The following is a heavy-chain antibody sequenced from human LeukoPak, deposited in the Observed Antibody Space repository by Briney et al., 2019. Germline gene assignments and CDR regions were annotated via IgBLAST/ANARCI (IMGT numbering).Heavy chain of an antibody. CDR2: INPNSGGT. V-gene: IGHV1-2*02. Sequence: ASVKVSCKASGYTFTGYYMHWVRQAPGQGLEWMGWINPNSGGTNYAQKFQGRVTMTSDTSISTAYMELSRLRAEDTAMYYCARFGSGRVFFYFDNGGQGTLVTVSS. CDR3: ARFGSGRVFFYFDN. CDR1: GYTFTGYY. D-gene: IGHD3-10*01. J-gene: IGHJ4*02.